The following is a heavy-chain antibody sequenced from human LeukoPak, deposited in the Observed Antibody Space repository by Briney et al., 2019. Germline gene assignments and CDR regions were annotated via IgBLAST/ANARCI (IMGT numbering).Heavy chain of an antibody. Sequence: GGSLRLSCAASGFTFSSYWMHWVRQAPGKGLVWVSRINSDGSSTSYADSVKGRFTISRDNAKNTLYLQMNSLRAEDTAVYYCARGRAAAGTSLYYYYYYYGMDVWGQGTTVTVSS. CDR2: INSDGSST. V-gene: IGHV3-74*01. D-gene: IGHD6-13*01. CDR1: GFTFSSYW. CDR3: ARGRAAAGTSLYYYYYYYGMDV. J-gene: IGHJ6*02.